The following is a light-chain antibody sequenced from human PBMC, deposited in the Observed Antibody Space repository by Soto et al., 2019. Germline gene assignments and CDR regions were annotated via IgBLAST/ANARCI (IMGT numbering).Light chain of an antibody. CDR3: QQRSIWPLT. CDR2: DAS. V-gene: IGKV3-11*01. J-gene: IGKJ4*01. CDR1: DSLRTF. Sequence: EIVLTQSPATLSLSPGESVTLSCRASDSLRTFLAWCQQRPGQPPRLLIYDASNRATGIPDRFSGSGYGTDFTLTISNLEPEDSAVYYCQQRSIWPLTFGGGTKVEIK.